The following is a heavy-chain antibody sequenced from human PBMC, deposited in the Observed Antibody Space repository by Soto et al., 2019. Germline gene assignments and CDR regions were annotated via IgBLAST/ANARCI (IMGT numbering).Heavy chain of an antibody. CDR1: GYSFAGYW. Sequence: AGESLKISCKGSGYSFAGYWITWVRQKPGKGLEWMGRIDPSDSQTYYSPSFRGHVTISATKSITTVFLQWSSLRASDTAMYYCARQIYDSDTGPNFQYYFDSWGQGTRSPSPQ. CDR3: ARQIYDSDTGPNFQYYFDS. CDR2: IDPSDSQT. V-gene: IGHV5-10-1*01. D-gene: IGHD3-22*01. J-gene: IGHJ4*02.